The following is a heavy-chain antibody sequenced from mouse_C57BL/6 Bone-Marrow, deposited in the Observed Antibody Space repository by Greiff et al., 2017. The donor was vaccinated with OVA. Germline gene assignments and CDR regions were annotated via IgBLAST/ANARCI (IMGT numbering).Heavy chain of an antibody. J-gene: IGHJ4*01. D-gene: IGHD1-1*01. CDR1: GYTFTSDW. Sequence: VQLLESGAELAKPGASVKLSCKASGYTFTSDWMHWVKQRPGQGLEWIGYINPSSGDTKYDQKFKGKATLTADKSSSTAYMQLSSLTSEDSAVYYCACYRIWDYWGQGTSVTVSS. CDR2: INPSSGDT. CDR3: ACYRIWDY. V-gene: IGHV1-7*01.